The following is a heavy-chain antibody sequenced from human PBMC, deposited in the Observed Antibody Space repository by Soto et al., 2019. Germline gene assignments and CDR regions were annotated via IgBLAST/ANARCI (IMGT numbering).Heavy chain of an antibody. J-gene: IGHJ6*02. CDR2: MIPTLGMA. CDR1: GGTFSTFS. CDR3: AKDDIEGGMDV. Sequence: QVQLVQSGAEVRKPGSSVKVSCRASGGTFSTFSVSWVRQAPGQGLEWMGRMIPTLGMADYAQNLQGRVTITADKSASTAYMELSSLRSGDTAVYYCAKDDIEGGMDVWGQGTTVTVSS. V-gene: IGHV1-69*04.